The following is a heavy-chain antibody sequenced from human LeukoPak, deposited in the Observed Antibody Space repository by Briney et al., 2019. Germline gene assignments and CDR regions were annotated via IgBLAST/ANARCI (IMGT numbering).Heavy chain of an antibody. D-gene: IGHD1-26*01. CDR3: ARDDSGSYY. Sequence: QTGGSLRLSCAASGFTVSSNYMSWVRQAPGKGLEWVSVIYSGGSTYYADSVKGRFTISRDNSKNTLYLQMNSLRAEDTAVHYCARDDSGSYYGGQGTLVTVSS. V-gene: IGHV3-66*01. CDR2: IYSGGST. J-gene: IGHJ4*02. CDR1: GFTVSSNY.